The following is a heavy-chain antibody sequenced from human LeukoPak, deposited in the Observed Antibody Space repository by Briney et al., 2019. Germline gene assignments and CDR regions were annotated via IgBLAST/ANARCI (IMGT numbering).Heavy chain of an antibody. CDR3: AKAGGSGSYYKPVSLDI. J-gene: IGHJ3*02. D-gene: IGHD3-10*01. CDR1: GFTFSNYA. Sequence: PGGSLRLSCAASGFTFSNYAMSWVRQAPGKGLEWVSVLSGSGGSTYYADSVKGRFTISRDNSKNTLYLQMNSLRAEDTAVYYCAKAGGSGSYYKPVSLDIWGQGTMVTVSS. V-gene: IGHV3-23*01. CDR2: LSGSGGST.